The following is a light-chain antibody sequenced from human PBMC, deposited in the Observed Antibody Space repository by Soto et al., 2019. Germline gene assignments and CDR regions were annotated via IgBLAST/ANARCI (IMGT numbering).Light chain of an antibody. J-gene: IGKJ3*01. CDR2: AAS. Sequence: DVQMTQSPSSLSASVGDRVTITCRASQNIDRYLNWYQQKPGKAPKFLIYAASTLENGVPPRFSGSGSGTDFTLTISSLQSEDFATYYCLQHNSYPLTFGPGTKVDIK. V-gene: IGKV1-17*01. CDR1: QNIDRY. CDR3: LQHNSYPLT.